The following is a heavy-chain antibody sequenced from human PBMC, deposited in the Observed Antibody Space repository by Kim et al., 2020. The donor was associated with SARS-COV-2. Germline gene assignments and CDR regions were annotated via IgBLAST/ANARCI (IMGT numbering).Heavy chain of an antibody. CDR3: ARTPEEGHQVLSRGPLGGGHYYGMDV. V-gene: IGHV1-69*13. CDR2: IIPIFGTA. CDR1: GGTFSSYA. D-gene: IGHD2-2*01. Sequence: SVKVSCKASGGTFSSYAISWVRQAPGQGLEWMGGIIPIFGTANYAQKFQGRVTITADESTSTAYMELSSLRSEDTAVYYCARTPEEGHQVLSRGPLGGGHYYGMDVWGQGTTVTVSS. J-gene: IGHJ6*02.